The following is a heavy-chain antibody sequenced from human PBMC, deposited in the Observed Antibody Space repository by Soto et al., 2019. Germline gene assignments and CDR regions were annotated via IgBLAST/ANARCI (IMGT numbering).Heavy chain of an antibody. D-gene: IGHD2-8*02. Sequence: TLSLTCAVYGGSFSGYYWTWIRQPPGTGLEWIGEINHSGSTNYNPSLKSRVTISVDTSKNQFSLKLTSVTAADTAVYYCARDKITGLVDYWGQGTLVTVS. J-gene: IGHJ4*02. CDR3: ARDKITGLVDY. V-gene: IGHV4-34*01. CDR2: INHSGST. CDR1: GGSFSGYY.